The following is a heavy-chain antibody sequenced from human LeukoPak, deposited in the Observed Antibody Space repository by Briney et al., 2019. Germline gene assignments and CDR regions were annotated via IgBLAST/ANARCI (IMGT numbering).Heavy chain of an antibody. CDR1: GFTFSSYA. J-gene: IGHJ4*02. V-gene: IGHV3-23*01. CDR2: ISGSGGST. Sequence: GGSLRLSCAASGFTFSSYAMSWVRRAPGKGLEWVSAISGSGGSTYYADSVKGRFTISRDNSKNTLYLQMNSLRAEDTAVYYCTKEPVVVPAFPFDYWGQGTLVTVSS. CDR3: TKEPVVVPAFPFDY. D-gene: IGHD2-2*01.